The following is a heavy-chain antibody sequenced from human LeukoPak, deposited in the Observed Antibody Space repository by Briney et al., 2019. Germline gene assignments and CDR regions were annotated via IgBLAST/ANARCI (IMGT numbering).Heavy chain of an antibody. D-gene: IGHD6-19*01. J-gene: IGHJ5*02. CDR3: AKDLVAVADDIYNWFDP. V-gene: IGHV3-30*18. CDR2: ISYDGSNK. CDR1: GFTFSSYS. Sequence: GGSLRLSCAASGFTFSSYSMNWVRQAPGKGLEWVAVISYDGSNKYYADSVKGRFTISRDNSKNTLYLQMNSLRAEDTAVYYCAKDLVAVADDIYNWFDPWGQGTLVTVSS.